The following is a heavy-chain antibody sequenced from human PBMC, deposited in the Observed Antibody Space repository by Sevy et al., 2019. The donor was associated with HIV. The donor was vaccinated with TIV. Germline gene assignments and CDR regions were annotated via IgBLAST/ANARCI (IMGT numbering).Heavy chain of an antibody. CDR1: GFTFSRYT. CDR2: ISFDGGNK. Sequence: GGSLRLSCAASGFTFSRYTMHWVRQAPGKGLEWVAVISFDGGNKYYADSVKGRFTISRDKSKNTLYLQMNSLRAEDTAVEYCARDRVWYYYGSVSRGEYYRMDVWGQGTRVTVS. D-gene: IGHD3-10*01. CDR3: ARDRVWYYYGSVSRGEYYRMDV. J-gene: IGHJ6*02. V-gene: IGHV3-30-3*01.